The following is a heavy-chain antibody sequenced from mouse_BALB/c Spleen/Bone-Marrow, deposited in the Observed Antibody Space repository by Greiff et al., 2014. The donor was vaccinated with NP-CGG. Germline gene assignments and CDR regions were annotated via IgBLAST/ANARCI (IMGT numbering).Heavy chain of an antibody. CDR1: GYTFSSYW. Sequence: QVQLQQSGAELMKPGASVKISCKATGYTFSSYWIEWVKQRPGHGLEWIGEILPGSGSTNYNEKFKGKATFTADASSNTAYMQLSSLTSEDSAVYYGAREDGNHVGFAYWGQGTLVTVSA. J-gene: IGHJ3*01. CDR2: ILPGSGST. D-gene: IGHD2-1*01. CDR3: AREDGNHVGFAY. V-gene: IGHV1-9*01.